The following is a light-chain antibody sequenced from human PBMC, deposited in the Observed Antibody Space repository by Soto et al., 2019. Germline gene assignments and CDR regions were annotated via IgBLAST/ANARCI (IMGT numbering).Light chain of an antibody. CDR1: SSNIGTYR. Sequence: QSALTQPPSASGTPGQRVTISCSGSSSNIGTYRVSWYQHFPGTAPRLLIYSDNQRPSGVPDRFSASKSGASASLAISGLQSEDEASFYCAAWDASLNGYVFGTGTKVTVL. V-gene: IGLV1-44*01. CDR2: SDN. CDR3: AAWDASLNGYV. J-gene: IGLJ1*01.